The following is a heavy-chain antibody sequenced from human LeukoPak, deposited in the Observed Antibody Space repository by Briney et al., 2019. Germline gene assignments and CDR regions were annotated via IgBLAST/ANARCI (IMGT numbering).Heavy chain of an antibody. CDR2: INHSGST. CDR1: GGSFSGYY. D-gene: IGHD3-10*01. CDR3: ARRVILWFGERSPFDY. Sequence: SETLSLTRAVYGGSFSGYYWSWIRQPPGKGLEWIGEINHSGSTNYNPSLKSRVTISVDTSKNQFSLKLSSVTAADTAVYYCARRVILWFGERSPFDYWGQGTLVTVSS. V-gene: IGHV4-34*01. J-gene: IGHJ4*02.